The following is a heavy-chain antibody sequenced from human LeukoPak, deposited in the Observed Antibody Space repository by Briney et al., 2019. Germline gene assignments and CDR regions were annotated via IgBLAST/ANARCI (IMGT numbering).Heavy chain of an antibody. D-gene: IGHD4-17*01. CDR3: AKELPTVIYAFDI. CDR2: IRYDGSNK. J-gene: IGHJ3*02. CDR1: GFTFSSYG. V-gene: IGHV3-30*02. Sequence: PGGSLRLSCAVSGFTFSSYGMHWVRQAPGKGLEWVAFIRYDGSNKYYADSVKGRFTISRDNSKNTLYLQMNSLRAEDTAVYYCAKELPTVIYAFDIWGQGTMVTVSS.